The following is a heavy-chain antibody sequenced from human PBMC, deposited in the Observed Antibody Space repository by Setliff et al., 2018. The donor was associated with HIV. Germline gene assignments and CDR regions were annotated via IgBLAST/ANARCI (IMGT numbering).Heavy chain of an antibody. CDR3: ARGRDSVLTPFDY. Sequence: SETLSLTCAVYGGSFSGYHWNWIRQFPGKGLEWIGEINHTGNTQYNPSLKSRVTMSEETSKNQFSLKLKSVTAADTAIYYCARGRDSVLTPFDYWGQGTLVTVSS. J-gene: IGHJ4*02. V-gene: IGHV4-34*01. CDR1: GGSFSGYH. CDR2: INHTGNT. D-gene: IGHD3-10*01.